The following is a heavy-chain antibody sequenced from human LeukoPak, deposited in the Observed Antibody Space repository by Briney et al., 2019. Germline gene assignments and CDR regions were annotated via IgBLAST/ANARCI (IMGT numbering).Heavy chain of an antibody. D-gene: IGHD2-15*01. J-gene: IGHJ4*02. Sequence: GASVKVSCKASGYTFTSYGISWVRQAPGQGLEWMGWISAYNGNTNYAQKFQGRVTMTTDTSTSTAYMELRSLRSDDTAVYYCARDRRAYCSGGSCDSGSVYWGQGTLVTVSS. CDR2: ISAYNGNT. V-gene: IGHV1-18*01. CDR3: ARDRRAYCSGGSCDSGSVY. CDR1: GYTFTSYG.